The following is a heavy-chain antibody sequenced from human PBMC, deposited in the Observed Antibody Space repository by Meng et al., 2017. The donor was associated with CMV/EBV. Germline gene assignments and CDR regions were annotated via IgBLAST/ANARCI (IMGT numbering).Heavy chain of an antibody. CDR3: TTDGVVAKYYGSYYYYGIDV. D-gene: IGHD3-10*01. J-gene: IGHJ6*02. CDR2: IKSKTEGGTT. Sequence: GGSLRPSCAASGSTFSNAWMSWVSQAPGKGLEWVGRIKSKTEGGTTEYAAAVKGRFTISREDSKNTLYLQMNSLTTEDTAVYYCTTDGVVAKYYGSYYYYGIDVWGQGTTVTVSS. V-gene: IGHV3-15*01. CDR1: GSTFSNAW.